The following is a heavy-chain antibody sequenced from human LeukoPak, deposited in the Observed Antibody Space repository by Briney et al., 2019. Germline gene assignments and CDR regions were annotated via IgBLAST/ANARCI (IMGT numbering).Heavy chain of an antibody. CDR3: ARDRGITMVRGVIDY. D-gene: IGHD3-10*01. V-gene: IGHV7-4-1*02. J-gene: IGHJ4*02. CDR1: GYTFTGYY. CDR2: INTNTGNP. Sequence: ASVKVSCKASGYTFTGYYMHWVRQAPGQGLEWMGWINTNTGNPTYAQGFTGRFVFSLDTSVSTAYLQISSLKAEDTAVYYCARDRGITMVRGVIDYWGQGTLVTVSS.